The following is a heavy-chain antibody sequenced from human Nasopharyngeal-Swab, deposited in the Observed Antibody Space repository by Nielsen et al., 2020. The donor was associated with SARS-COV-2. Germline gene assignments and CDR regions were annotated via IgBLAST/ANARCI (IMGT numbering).Heavy chain of an antibody. CDR2: ISIRGVTT. V-gene: IGHV3-23*01. CDR3: ANEEVPNDY. Sequence: GESLKISCEVSGFSFRDHAMSWVRQAPGKGLEWVSGISIRGVTTYYADSVKGRFTISRDNSKNTVYLDMNSLRAEDTAVYYCANEEVPNDYWGQGTLVTVS. CDR1: GFSFRDHA. J-gene: IGHJ4*02.